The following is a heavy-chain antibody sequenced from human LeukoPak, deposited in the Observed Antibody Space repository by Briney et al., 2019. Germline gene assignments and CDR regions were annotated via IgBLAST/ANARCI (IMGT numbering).Heavy chain of an antibody. CDR1: GYSISSGYY. CDR3: ARAYSDVSYNYWYFVL. D-gene: IGHD1-26*01. CDR2: IYHSGST. J-gene: IGHJ2*01. Sequence: PSETLSLTCAVSGYSISSGYYWGWIRQPPGKGLEWIGSIYHSGSTYYNPSLKSRVTISVDTSKNQFSLKLSSVTAADTAVYFCARAYSDVSYNYWYFVLWGRGTLVTVSS. V-gene: IGHV4-38-2*01.